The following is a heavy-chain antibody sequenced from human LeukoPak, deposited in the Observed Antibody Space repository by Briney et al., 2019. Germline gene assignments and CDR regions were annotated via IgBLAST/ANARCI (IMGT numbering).Heavy chain of an antibody. V-gene: IGHV4-34*01. Sequence: SKTLSLTCAVYGGSFSGYYWSWIRQPPGKGLEWIGEINHSGSTNYNPSLKSRVTISVDTSKNQFSLKLSSVTAADTAVYYCARDRGYYDILTGRDAFDIWGQGTMVTVSS. J-gene: IGHJ3*02. CDR3: ARDRGYYDILTGRDAFDI. CDR2: INHSGST. CDR1: GGSFSGYY. D-gene: IGHD3-9*01.